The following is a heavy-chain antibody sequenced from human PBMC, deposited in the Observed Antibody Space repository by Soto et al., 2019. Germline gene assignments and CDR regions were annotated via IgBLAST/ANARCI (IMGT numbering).Heavy chain of an antibody. CDR3: ATLVRGDWGY. CDR1: GGSFSGYY. V-gene: IGHV4-34*01. CDR2: INHSGST. D-gene: IGHD6-6*01. J-gene: IGHJ4*02. Sequence: SETLSLTCAVYGGSFSGYYWSWIRQPPGKGLEWIGEINHSGSTNYNPSLKSRVTISVDTSKNQFSLKLSSVTAADTAVYYCATLVRGDWGYWGQGTLVTVSS.